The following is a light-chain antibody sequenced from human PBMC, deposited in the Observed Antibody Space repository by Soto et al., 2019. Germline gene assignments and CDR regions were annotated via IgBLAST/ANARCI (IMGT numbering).Light chain of an antibody. CDR3: QSYDSSLSGSL. CDR1: SSNIGTGYD. Sequence: QSVLTQPPSVSRAPGQRVTISCTGSSSNIGTGYDVHWYQQLPGTAPKLLIYGDNNRPSGVPDRFSGSKSGTSASLAITGLQAEDEADYYCQSYDSSLSGSLFGGGTKLTVL. V-gene: IGLV1-40*01. J-gene: IGLJ2*01. CDR2: GDN.